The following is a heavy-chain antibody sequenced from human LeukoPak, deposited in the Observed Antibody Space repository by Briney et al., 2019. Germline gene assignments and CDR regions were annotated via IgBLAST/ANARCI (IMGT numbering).Heavy chain of an antibody. CDR1: GFILSDYF. Sequence: GGSLRLSCAASGFILSDYFMTWIRQSPGKGLERISFISGAEHDARYADSVRGRFTMFRDDGKNALYLQMNSLTAEETAIYYCARELGTSRGFDIWGQGTMVTVSS. V-gene: IGHV3-11*05. CDR2: ISGAEHDA. J-gene: IGHJ3*02. CDR3: ARELGTSRGFDI. D-gene: IGHD2-2*01.